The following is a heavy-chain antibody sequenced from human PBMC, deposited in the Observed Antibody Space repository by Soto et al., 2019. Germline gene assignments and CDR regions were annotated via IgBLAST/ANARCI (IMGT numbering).Heavy chain of an antibody. Sequence: SVKVSCKASGGTFSSYAISWVRQAPGQGLEWMGGIIPILGTANYAQKFQGRVTITADESASTAYMELSSLRSEDTAVYYCASGGYSSWSSGRWNYYYYGMDVWGKGTTVTVSS. CDR1: GGTFSSYA. CDR2: IIPILGTA. J-gene: IGHJ6*04. V-gene: IGHV1-69*13. CDR3: ASGGYSSWSSGRWNYYYYGMDV. D-gene: IGHD6-6*01.